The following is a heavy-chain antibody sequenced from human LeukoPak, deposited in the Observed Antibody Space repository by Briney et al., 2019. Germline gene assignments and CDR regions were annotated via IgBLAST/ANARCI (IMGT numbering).Heavy chain of an antibody. J-gene: IGHJ4*02. CDR2: IYYSGST. D-gene: IGHD4-17*01. CDR3: ARTTVTVSHFDY. Sequence: SETLSLTCTVSGGSISSSSYYWGWIRQPPGKGLEWIGSIYYSGSTYYNPSLKSRVTISVDTSKNQFSLKMRLVTAADTAVYYCARTTVTVSHFDYWGQGTLVTVSS. V-gene: IGHV4-39*07. CDR1: GGSISSSSYY.